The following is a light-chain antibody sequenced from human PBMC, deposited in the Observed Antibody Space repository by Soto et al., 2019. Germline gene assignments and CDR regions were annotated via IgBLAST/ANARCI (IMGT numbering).Light chain of an antibody. CDR3: QQYNSYPWT. J-gene: IGKJ1*01. V-gene: IGKV1-5*01. CDR1: QSVSSW. CDR2: DAS. Sequence: DSQMTQSPSTLSASVGDRVTINCRASQSVSSWLAWYQQKPGKAPKLLIYDASLLETGVPSRLSGSGSGTEFTLTINSLQPDDFATYYCQQYNSYPWTFGQGTKVDIK.